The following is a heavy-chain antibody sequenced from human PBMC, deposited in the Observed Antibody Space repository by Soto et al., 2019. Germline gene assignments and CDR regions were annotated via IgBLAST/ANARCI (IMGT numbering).Heavy chain of an antibody. D-gene: IGHD2-2*01. CDR3: ARQGSSTKYYTMDV. CDR1: GFTFSTYS. V-gene: IGHV3-21*01. CDR2: ISSSSSSTYI. Sequence: LRLSCAASGFTFSTYSMNWARQAPGKGLEWVSSISSSSSSTYIYYADSVKGRFTISRDNAKNSLYLQMNSLRPDDTAVYYCARQGSSTKYYTMDVWGQGTTVTVSS. J-gene: IGHJ6*02.